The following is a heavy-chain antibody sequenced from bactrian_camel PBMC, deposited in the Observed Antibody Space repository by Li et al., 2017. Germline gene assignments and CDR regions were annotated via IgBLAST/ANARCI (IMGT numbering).Heavy chain of an antibody. CDR1: TSSNARLH. D-gene: IGHD2*01. J-gene: IGHJ4*01. Sequence: HVQLVESGGGSVQAGESLTLSCAVYTSSNARLHMAWFRQAPGKEREGIAAVDSADNTNYVDSVKGRFTISKDNARNWLDLQMDSLEPGDTARYYCAADRRRHGPPSLRPGDYSVWGQGTQVTVS. CDR2: VDSADNT. CDR3: AADRRRHGPPSLRPGDYSV. V-gene: IGHV3S53*01.